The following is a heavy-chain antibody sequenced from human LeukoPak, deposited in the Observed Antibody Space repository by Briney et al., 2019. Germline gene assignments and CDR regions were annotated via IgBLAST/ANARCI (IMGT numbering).Heavy chain of an antibody. CDR1: GGTFSSYA. D-gene: IGHD5-24*01. V-gene: IGHV1-69*05. Sequence: TVKVSCKASGGTFSSYAISWVRQAPGQGHEWMGGSIPIFGTANYAQKFQDRVTISTDESTSTTYMELSSQRSEETAVYYCARISRDGYNYEDYWGQGTLVTVSS. J-gene: IGHJ4*02. CDR2: SIPIFGTA. CDR3: ARISRDGYNYEDY.